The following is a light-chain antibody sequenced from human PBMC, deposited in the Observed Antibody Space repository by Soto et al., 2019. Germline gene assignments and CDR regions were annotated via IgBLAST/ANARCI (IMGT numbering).Light chain of an antibody. CDR3: AAWDDSLNGPV. V-gene: IGLV1-44*01. CDR1: SSNIGTNS. J-gene: IGLJ2*01. CDR2: NND. Sequence: QAVVTQSPSASGTPGQRVNISCSGSSSNIGTNSVSWYQHLPGTAPKLIIYNNDRRPSGVPDRFSGSKSDTSASLAISGLQSEDETDYYCAAWDDSLNGPVFGGGTKLTVL.